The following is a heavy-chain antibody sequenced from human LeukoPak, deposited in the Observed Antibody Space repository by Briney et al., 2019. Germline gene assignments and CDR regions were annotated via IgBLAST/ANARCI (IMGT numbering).Heavy chain of an antibody. D-gene: IGHD2-2*01. CDR2: INHSGST. V-gene: IGHV4-34*01. Sequence: SETLSLTCAVYGGSFSGYYWSWIRQPPGKGLEWIGEINHSGSTNYNPSLKSRVTISVDTPKNQFSLKLSSVTAADTAVYYCERNQCSSTSCYAGWFDPWGQGTLVTVSS. CDR3: ERNQCSSTSCYAGWFDP. CDR1: GGSFSGYY. J-gene: IGHJ5*02.